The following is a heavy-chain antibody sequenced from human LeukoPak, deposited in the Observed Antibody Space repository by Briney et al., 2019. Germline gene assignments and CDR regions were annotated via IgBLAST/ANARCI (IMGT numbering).Heavy chain of an antibody. Sequence: SGGSLRLSCAASGFTFSSYGMHWVRQAPGKGLEWVAVIWYDGSNKYYADSVKGRFTISRDNSKNTLYLQMNSLRAEDTAVYYCARDIYYDSSGVNDYWGQGTLVTVSS. V-gene: IGHV3-33*01. CDR3: ARDIYYDSSGVNDY. CDR2: IWYDGSNK. J-gene: IGHJ4*02. CDR1: GFTFSSYG. D-gene: IGHD3-22*01.